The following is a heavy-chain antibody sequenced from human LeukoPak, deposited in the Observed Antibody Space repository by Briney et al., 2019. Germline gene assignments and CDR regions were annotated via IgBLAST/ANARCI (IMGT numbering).Heavy chain of an antibody. Sequence: PSETLSLTCTVSGGSLSSYYWSWIRQPAGKGLEWIGRIYFSGTTNYNPSFESRVTMSVDTSKNQFSLKLNSVTAADTAVYYCTRGSSWYFNYWGQGTLVTVSS. D-gene: IGHD6-13*01. CDR3: TRGSSWYFNY. CDR2: IYFSGTT. J-gene: IGHJ4*02. CDR1: GGSLSSYY. V-gene: IGHV4-4*07.